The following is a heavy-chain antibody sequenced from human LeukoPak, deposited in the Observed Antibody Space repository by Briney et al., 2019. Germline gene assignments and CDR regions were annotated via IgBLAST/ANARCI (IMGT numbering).Heavy chain of an antibody. J-gene: IGHJ6*04. Sequence: PSETLSLTCTVSGGSISSYYWSWIRHPPGKGLEWIGYIYYSGSTNYNPSLKSRVTISVDTSKNQFSLKLSSVTAADTAVYYCARDGRVRSHYYYYGMDVWGKGTTVTVSS. D-gene: IGHD3-3*01. V-gene: IGHV4-59*01. CDR1: GGSISSYY. CDR3: ARDGRVRSHYYYYGMDV. CDR2: IYYSGST.